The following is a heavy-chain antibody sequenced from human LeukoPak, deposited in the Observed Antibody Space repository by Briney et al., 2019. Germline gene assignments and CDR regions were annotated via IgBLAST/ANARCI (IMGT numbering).Heavy chain of an antibody. CDR1: GFTFSSYS. Sequence: PGGSLRLSCAASGFTFSSYSMNWVRQAPGKGLEWVSSISSSSSYIYYADSVKGRFTISRDNAKNSLYLQMNSLRAEDTAVYYCVRDGDYYDSSGYEVEYFQHWGQGTLVTVSS. D-gene: IGHD3-22*01. CDR3: VRDGDYYDSSGYEVEYFQH. V-gene: IGHV3-21*01. CDR2: ISSSSSYI. J-gene: IGHJ1*01.